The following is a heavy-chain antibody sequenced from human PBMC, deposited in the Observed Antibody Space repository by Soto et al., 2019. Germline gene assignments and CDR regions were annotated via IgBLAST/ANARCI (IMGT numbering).Heavy chain of an antibody. Sequence: GGSLRLSCAASGFTFSSYAMSWVRQAPGKGLEWVSAISGSGGSTYYADSVKGRFTISRDNSKNTLYLQMNSLRAEDTAVYYCAREKGYYDSSGYSDYYGMDVWGQGTTVTVSS. CDR1: GFTFSSYA. CDR2: ISGSGGST. V-gene: IGHV3-23*01. J-gene: IGHJ6*02. D-gene: IGHD3-22*01. CDR3: AREKGYYDSSGYSDYYGMDV.